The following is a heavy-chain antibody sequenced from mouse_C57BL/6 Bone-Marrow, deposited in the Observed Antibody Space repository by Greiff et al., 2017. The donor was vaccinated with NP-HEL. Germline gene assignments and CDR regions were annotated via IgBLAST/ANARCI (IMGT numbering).Heavy chain of an antibody. D-gene: IGHD6-1*01. V-gene: IGHV1-69*01. CDR2: IDPSDSYT. CDR1: GYTFTSYW. Sequence: QVQLQQPGAELVMPGASVKLSCKASGYTFTSYWMHWVKQRPGQGLEWIGEIDPSDSYTNYNQKFKGKSTLTVDKSSSTAYMQLSSLTSEDSAVYYSAKEADHGDYYAMENTGEGTSVTVSS. J-gene: IGHJ4*01. CDR3: AKEADHGDYYAMEN.